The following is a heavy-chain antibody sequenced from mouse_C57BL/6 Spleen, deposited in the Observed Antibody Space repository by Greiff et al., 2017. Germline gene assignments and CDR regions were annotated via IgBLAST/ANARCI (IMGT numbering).Heavy chain of an antibody. CDR2: ISYDGSN. CDR3: ARGITTLVSPNFDY. J-gene: IGHJ2*01. V-gene: IGHV3-6*01. Sequence: EVQLQESGPGLVKPSQSLSLSCSVTGYSITSGYYWNWIRQFPGNKLEWMGYISYDGSNNYNPSLKNRIPITSDTSKNQFFLKLNSVTTEDTATYYCARGITTLVSPNFDYWGQGTTLTVSS. CDR1: GYSITSGYY. D-gene: IGHD1-1*01.